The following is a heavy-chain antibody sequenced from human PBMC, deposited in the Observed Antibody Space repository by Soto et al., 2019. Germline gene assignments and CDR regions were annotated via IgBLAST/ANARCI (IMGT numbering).Heavy chain of an antibody. J-gene: IGHJ6*02. Sequence: GGSLRLSCAASGFTFSNAWMSWVRQAPGKGLEWVGRIKSKTDGGTTDYAAPVKGRFTISRDDSKNTLYLQMNSLKTEDTAVYYCTTRKLGAAGTAYYYHYGMDVWGQGTTVTVSS. CDR3: TTRKLGAAGTAYYYHYGMDV. D-gene: IGHD6-13*01. V-gene: IGHV3-15*01. CDR1: GFTFSNAW. CDR2: IKSKTDGGTT.